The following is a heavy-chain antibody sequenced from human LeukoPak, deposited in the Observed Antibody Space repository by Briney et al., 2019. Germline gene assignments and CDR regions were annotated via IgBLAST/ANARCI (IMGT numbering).Heavy chain of an antibody. CDR2: IYHSGST. D-gene: IGHD2-2*01. CDR3: ARARGYCSSTSCYFDY. Sequence: SQTLSLTCAVSGGSISSGGYSWSWIRQPPGTSLEWIGYIYHSGSTYYNPSLKSRVTISVDRSKNQFSLKLSSVTAADTAVYYCARARGYCSSTSCYFDYWGQGTLVTVSS. CDR1: GGSISSGGYS. J-gene: IGHJ4*02. V-gene: IGHV4-30-2*01.